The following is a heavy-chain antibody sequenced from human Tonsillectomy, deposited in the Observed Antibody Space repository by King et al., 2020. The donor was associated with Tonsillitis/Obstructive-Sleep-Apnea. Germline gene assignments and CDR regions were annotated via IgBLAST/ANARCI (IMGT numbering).Heavy chain of an antibody. V-gene: IGHV5-51*01. CDR2: IFTGDSDT. J-gene: IGHJ4*02. D-gene: IGHD2-15*01. Sequence: VQLVESGAEVKKPGESLKISCKGSGYSFTSYWIVWVRQMPGKGLEWMGIIFTGDSDTRYSPSFQGHVTISADSSISTAYLQWRSLKASDTAMYYCARTGVVVSCIDYWGQGTLVTVSS. CDR1: GYSFTSYW. CDR3: ARTGVVVSCIDY.